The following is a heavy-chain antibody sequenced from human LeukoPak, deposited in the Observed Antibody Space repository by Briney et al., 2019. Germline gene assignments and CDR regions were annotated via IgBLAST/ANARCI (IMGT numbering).Heavy chain of an antibody. V-gene: IGHV5-10-1*01. CDR2: IDPSDSYT. CDR3: ARGLYSGYCMSGY. D-gene: IGHD5-12*01. J-gene: IGHJ4*02. Sequence: GEPLKISCKGSGYSFTSYWISWVRQMPGKGLEWMGRIDPSDSYTNYSPSFQGHVTISADKSISTAYLQWSSLKASDTAIYYCARGLYSGYCMSGYWGQGTRVTVSS. CDR1: GYSFTSYW.